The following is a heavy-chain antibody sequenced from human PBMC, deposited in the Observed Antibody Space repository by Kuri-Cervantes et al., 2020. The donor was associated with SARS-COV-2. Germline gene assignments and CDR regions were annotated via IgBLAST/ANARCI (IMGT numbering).Heavy chain of an antibody. Sequence: SETLSLTCTVSGGSISSSSYYWGWIRQPPGKVLEWIGSIYYSGSTYYNPSLKSRVTISVDTSKNQYSLKLSSATAADTAVYYCARVLSGPRSFDYWGQGTLVTVSS. CDR1: GGSISSSSYY. CDR2: IYYSGST. D-gene: IGHD3-3*01. J-gene: IGHJ4*02. CDR3: ARVLSGPRSFDY. V-gene: IGHV4-39*07.